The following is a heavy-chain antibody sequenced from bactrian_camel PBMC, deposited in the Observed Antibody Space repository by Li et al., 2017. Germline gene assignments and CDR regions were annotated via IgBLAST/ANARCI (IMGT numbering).Heavy chain of an antibody. CDR3: AADRRRHEYNY. J-gene: IGHJ4*01. CDR2: INSGGGDT. V-gene: IGHV3S6*01. CDR1: GFTFSKYT. D-gene: IGHD4*01. Sequence: HVQLVESGGGLVQPGGSLTLSCAASGFTFSKYTMTWVRQAPGKGLEWVSSINSGGGDTYYANSVKGRFTISKDNAKNILFLQMNSLKPEDTAEYYCAADRRRHEYNYWGQGTQVTVS.